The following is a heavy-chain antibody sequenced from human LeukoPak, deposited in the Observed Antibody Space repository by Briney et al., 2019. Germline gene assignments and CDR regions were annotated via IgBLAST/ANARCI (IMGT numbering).Heavy chain of an antibody. J-gene: IGHJ6*03. V-gene: IGHV1-69*06. D-gene: IGHD3-3*01. CDR1: GGTFSSYA. CDR2: IIPIFGTA. Sequence: SVKVSCKASGGTFSSYAISWVRQAPGQGLEWMGGIIPIFGTANYAQKFRGRVTITADKSTRTAYMELSSLRSEDTAVYYCARTYYDFWSGSKSYYYYMDVWGKGTTVTVSS. CDR3: ARTYYDFWSGSKSYYYYMDV.